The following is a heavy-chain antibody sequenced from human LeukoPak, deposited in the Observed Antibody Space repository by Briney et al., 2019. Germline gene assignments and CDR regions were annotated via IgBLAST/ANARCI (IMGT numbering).Heavy chain of an antibody. CDR3: ARDRVYDFPSYLDV. J-gene: IGHJ6*03. D-gene: IGHD3-3*01. CDR2: IYYSGIT. V-gene: IGHV4-39*07. Sequence: KPAETLSLTCTVSGVSISSSSYDWGWLRQPPGKGLEWIGRIYYSGITYYNPSLKSRVTISVDTSKNQFSLKLSSVTAADTVVYYCARDRVYDFPSYLDVWGKGTTVTVSS. CDR1: GVSISSSSYD.